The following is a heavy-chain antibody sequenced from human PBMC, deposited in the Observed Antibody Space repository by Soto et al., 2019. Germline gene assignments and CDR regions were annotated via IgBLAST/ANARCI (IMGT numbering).Heavy chain of an antibody. D-gene: IGHD3-22*01. CDR3: ARLGYDSSRYYAEYFQH. Sequence: PGESLKISCKGSGYSFTSYWIGWVRQMPGKGLEWMGIIYPGDSDTRYSPSFQGQVTISADKSISTAYLQWSSLKASDTAMYYCARLGYDSSRYYAEYFQHWGQGTLVTVSS. J-gene: IGHJ1*01. V-gene: IGHV5-51*01. CDR2: IYPGDSDT. CDR1: GYSFTSYW.